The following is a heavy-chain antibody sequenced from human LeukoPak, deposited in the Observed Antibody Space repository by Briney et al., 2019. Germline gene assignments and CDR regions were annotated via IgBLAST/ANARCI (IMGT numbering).Heavy chain of an antibody. CDR1: GFTFSSYS. J-gene: IGHJ4*01. CDR2: ISSSSSYI. V-gene: IGHV3-21*01. D-gene: IGHD3-22*01. CDR3: ARDSGRDDSSCCYYSEVDY. Sequence: GGSLRLSCAASGFTFSSYSMNWVRQAPGKGLEWVSSISSSSSYIYYADSVKGRFTISRDNAKNSLYLQMNSLRAEDTAVYYCARDSGRDDSSCCYYSEVDYWGHGTLVTASS.